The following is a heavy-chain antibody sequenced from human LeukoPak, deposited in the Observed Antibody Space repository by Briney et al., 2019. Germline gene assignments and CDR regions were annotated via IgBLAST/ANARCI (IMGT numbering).Heavy chain of an antibody. CDR2: ISGSGSDT. CDR3: AKVPYSDYGSGRPPFMDV. V-gene: IGHV3-23*01. CDR1: GLTFSNYA. D-gene: IGHD3-10*01. Sequence: GGSLRLSCAASGLTFSNYAMSWVRQAPGKGLEWVSTISGSGSDTYYADSVKGRFTISRDHSENTLYLQMNSLGAEDTAIYYCAKVPYSDYGSGRPPFMDVWGQGTTVAVSS. J-gene: IGHJ6*02.